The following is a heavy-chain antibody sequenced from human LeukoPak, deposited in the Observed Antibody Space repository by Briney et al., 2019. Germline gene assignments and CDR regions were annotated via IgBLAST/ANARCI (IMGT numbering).Heavy chain of an antibody. CDR2: INHSGST. CDR1: GGSISSYY. J-gene: IGHJ4*02. CDR3: AREDDYYDSSGYDY. D-gene: IGHD3-22*01. V-gene: IGHV4-34*01. Sequence: NPSETLSLTCTVSGGSISSYYWSWIRQPPGKGLEWIGEINHSGSTNYNPSLKSRVTISVDTSKNQFSLKLSSVTAADTAVYYCAREDDYYDSSGYDYWGQGTLVTVSS.